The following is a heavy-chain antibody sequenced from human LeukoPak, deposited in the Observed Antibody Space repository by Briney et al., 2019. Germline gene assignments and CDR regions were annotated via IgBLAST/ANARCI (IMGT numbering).Heavy chain of an antibody. D-gene: IGHD3-3*01. CDR1: GFIFSSYN. CDR2: ILYDGSNK. J-gene: IGHJ4*02. CDR3: ARGWGGYYPDFDY. V-gene: IGHV3-30-3*01. Sequence: TGGSLRLSSAASGFIFSSYNIHWVRQAPGKGLEWVAVILYDGSNKYYADSVKGRFTTSRDNSKNTLYLQMNSLRAEDTAVYYCARGWGGYYPDFDYWGQGTLVTVSS.